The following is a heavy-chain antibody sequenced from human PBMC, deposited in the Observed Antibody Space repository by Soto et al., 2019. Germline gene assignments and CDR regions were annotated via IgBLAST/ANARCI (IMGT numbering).Heavy chain of an antibody. CDR2: IVVGSGNT. CDR3: AAEGVGATGGYYYYGMDV. J-gene: IGHJ6*02. V-gene: IGHV1-58*01. Sequence: ASVKVSCKASGFTFTRSSVQWVRQARGQRLEWIGWIVVGSGNTNYAQKFQERVTITRDMSTSTAYMELSSLRSEDTAVYYCAAEGVGATGGYYYYGMDVWGQGTTVTVSS. D-gene: IGHD1-26*01. CDR1: GFTFTRSS.